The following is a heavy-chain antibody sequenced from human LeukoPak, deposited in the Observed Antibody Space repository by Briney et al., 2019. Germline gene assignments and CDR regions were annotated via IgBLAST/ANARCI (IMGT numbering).Heavy chain of an antibody. Sequence: ASVKVCCKASGYTFTSYGISWVRQAPGQGLEWMGWISAYNGNTNYAQKLQGRVTMTTDTSTSTAYMELRSLRSDDTAVYYCARDSYGDYGDDAFDIWGQGTMVTVSS. CDR1: GYTFTSYG. CDR3: ARDSYGDYGDDAFDI. J-gene: IGHJ3*02. D-gene: IGHD4-17*01. CDR2: ISAYNGNT. V-gene: IGHV1-18*01.